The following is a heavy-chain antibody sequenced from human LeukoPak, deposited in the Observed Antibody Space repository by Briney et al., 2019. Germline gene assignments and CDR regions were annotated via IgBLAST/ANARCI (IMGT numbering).Heavy chain of an antibody. D-gene: IGHD1-26*01. CDR1: GFTFSSYA. Sequence: PGGSLRLSCAASGFTFSSYAMHWVRQAPGKGLEWVAVISYDGSNKYYADSVKGRFTISRDNSKNTLYLQMNSLRAEDTAVYYCAKRVGPTGQRDPLFDYWGQGTLVTVSS. J-gene: IGHJ4*02. CDR3: AKRVGPTGQRDPLFDY. CDR2: ISYDGSNK. V-gene: IGHV3-30*04.